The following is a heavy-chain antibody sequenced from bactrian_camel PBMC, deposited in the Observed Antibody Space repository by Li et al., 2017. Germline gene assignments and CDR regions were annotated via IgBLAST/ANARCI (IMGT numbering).Heavy chain of an antibody. D-gene: IGHD1*01. CDR1: GITFSSIC. J-gene: IGHJ4*01. V-gene: IGHV3S53*01. CDR3: AADSIRCRGEFLDWEDYDV. Sequence: HVQLVESGGASVQAGGSLRLACRVSGITFSSICVGWFRQAPGKEREGVAAVDSENNTFVADSAKGRFTISKDNIRDTMYLQMNSLKPEDTGMYYCAADSIRCRGEFLDWEDYDVWGRGTQVTVS. CDR2: VDSENNT.